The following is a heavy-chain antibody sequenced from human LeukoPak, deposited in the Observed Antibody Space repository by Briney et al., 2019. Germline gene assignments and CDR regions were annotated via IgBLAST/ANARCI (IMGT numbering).Heavy chain of an antibody. V-gene: IGHV3-30*09. Sequence: GGSLRLSSAASGFTFSSYAMHWVRQAPGKGLEWVAVISYDGSNKYYADSVKGRFAISRDNSKNTLYLQMNSLRAEDTAVYYCARAAAIYYDSSGYYSWGQGTLVTVSS. CDR2: ISYDGSNK. CDR1: GFTFSSYA. D-gene: IGHD3-22*01. CDR3: ARAAAIYYDSSGYYS. J-gene: IGHJ4*02.